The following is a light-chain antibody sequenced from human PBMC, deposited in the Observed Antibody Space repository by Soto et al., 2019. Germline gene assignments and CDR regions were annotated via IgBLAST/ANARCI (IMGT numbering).Light chain of an antibody. V-gene: IGKV1-6*01. J-gene: IGKJ2*01. CDR2: AAS. CDR3: LQDYNFPYT. CDR1: QGIRND. Sequence: AIQMPQSPHSLPASVGDRVTITCRASQGIRNDLGWYQQKPGKAPKLLIYAASTLQSGVPSRFSGSGSGTDFTLTISSLQPEDFATYYCLQDYNFPYTFGQGTKLEIK.